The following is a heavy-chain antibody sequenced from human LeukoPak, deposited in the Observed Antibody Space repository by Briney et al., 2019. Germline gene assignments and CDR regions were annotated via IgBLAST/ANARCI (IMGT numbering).Heavy chain of an antibody. V-gene: IGHV4-39*07. CDR2: INHSGST. CDR3: ARGLWAVRFDS. CDR1: GGSISSGGYY. D-gene: IGHD6-6*01. J-gene: IGHJ4*02. Sequence: KTSETLSLTCTVSGGSISSGGYYWSWIRQHPGKGLEWIGEINHSGSTNYNPSLKSRVTISVDTSRNQFSLKVSSVSAADTAVYYCARGLWAVRFDSWGQGTLVTVSS.